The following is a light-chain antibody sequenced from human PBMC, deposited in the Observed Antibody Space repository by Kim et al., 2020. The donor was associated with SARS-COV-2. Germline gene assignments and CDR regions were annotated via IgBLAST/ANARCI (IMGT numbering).Light chain of an antibody. CDR3: QQYHSYAVT. CDR1: QRISTW. V-gene: IGKV1-5*03. Sequence: ASVGDRVTITCRASQRISTWLAWYQQKPGKAPNLLIYKASTLETGVPSRFSGSGSGTEFTLTISSLQPDDFATYYCQQYHSYAVTFGGGTKVDSK. J-gene: IGKJ4*01. CDR2: KAS.